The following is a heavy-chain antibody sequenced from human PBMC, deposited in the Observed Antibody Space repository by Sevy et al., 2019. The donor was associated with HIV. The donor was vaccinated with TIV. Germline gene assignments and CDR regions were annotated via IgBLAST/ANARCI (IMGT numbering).Heavy chain of an antibody. CDR1: GFTFSSYA. Sequence: GGSLRLSCAASGFTFSSYAMSWVRQAPGKGLEWVSAISGSVGSTYYADSVKGRFTISRDNSKNTLYLQMNSLRAEDTAVYYCAKSLRYSSVPDYWGQGTLVTVSS. V-gene: IGHV3-23*01. D-gene: IGHD6-19*01. CDR3: AKSLRYSSVPDY. J-gene: IGHJ4*02. CDR2: ISGSVGST.